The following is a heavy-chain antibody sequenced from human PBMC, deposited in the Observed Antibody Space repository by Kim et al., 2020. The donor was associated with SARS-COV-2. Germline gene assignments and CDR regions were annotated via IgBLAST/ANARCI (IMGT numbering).Heavy chain of an antibody. V-gene: IGHV3-23*01. Sequence: GGSLRLSCTASGFTFSSHAMSWVRQAPGKGLEWVAFVGGGGVGTFYTDSVKGRFTISRDNSKNALYLQMNSLRAEDTAVYYCAKEFYSYGSGSKTWDCWGQGTLVTVSS. CDR2: VGGGGVGT. CDR1: GFTFSSHA. CDR3: AKEFYSYGSGSKTWDC. D-gene: IGHD3-10*01. J-gene: IGHJ4*02.